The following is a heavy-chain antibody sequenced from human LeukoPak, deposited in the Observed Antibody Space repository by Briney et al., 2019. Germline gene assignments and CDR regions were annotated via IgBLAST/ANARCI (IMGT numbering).Heavy chain of an antibody. CDR3: AKDMFPGCSSTGCYTGIFDY. V-gene: IGHV3-9*01. CDR2: ISWNSGSI. D-gene: IGHD2-2*02. Sequence: LTGRSLRLSCAASGFTFDDYAMHWVRQALGKGLEWVSGISWNSGSIGYADSVKGRFTISRDNAKNSLYLQMNSLRAEDTALYYCAKDMFPGCSSTGCYTGIFDYWGQGTLVTVSS. CDR1: GFTFDDYA. J-gene: IGHJ4*02.